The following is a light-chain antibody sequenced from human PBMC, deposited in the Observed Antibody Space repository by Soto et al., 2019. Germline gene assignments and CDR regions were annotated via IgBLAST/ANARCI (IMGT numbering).Light chain of an antibody. Sequence: QSVLTQPPSVSAAPGQKVTISCSGGSSNIENNFVSWYQQLPGTAPKLLIYDNHKRPSGIPDRFSGSKSGTSATLGITGLQTGDEADYYCGTWDNSLGAVVFGGGTKLTVL. J-gene: IGLJ2*01. CDR2: DNH. V-gene: IGLV1-51*01. CDR1: SSNIENNF. CDR3: GTWDNSLGAVV.